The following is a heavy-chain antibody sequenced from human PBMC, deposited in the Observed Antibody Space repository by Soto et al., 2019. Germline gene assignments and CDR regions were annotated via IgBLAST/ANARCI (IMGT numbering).Heavy chain of an antibody. Sequence: QVYLVQSGAELKKPEASVKVSCKSSGYSFTTYGITWVRQAPGQGLEWMGWIIPYNGKTFYAQKFQARVTMTIDTSTSTAYMELRSLRSDDTAVCYCARDRGAYCSGGSCYVDPFYFDYWGQGTLVTASS. D-gene: IGHD2-15*01. V-gene: IGHV1-18*04. J-gene: IGHJ4*02. CDR3: ARDRGAYCSGGSCYVDPFYFDY. CDR1: GYSFTTYG. CDR2: IIPYNGKT.